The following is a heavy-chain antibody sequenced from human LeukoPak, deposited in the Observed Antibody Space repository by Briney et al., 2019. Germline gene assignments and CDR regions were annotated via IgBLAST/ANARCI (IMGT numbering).Heavy chain of an antibody. Sequence: GGSLRLSCAASGFTFSTHWMNWVRQVPGKGLVWVSRINNDGSSTSYAVSVKDRFTISRDNAKNTLYLQMHSLRAEDTAVYYCARVGSSSWYDYWGQGTLVTVSS. CDR1: GFTFSTHW. D-gene: IGHD6-13*01. CDR3: ARVGSSSWYDY. CDR2: INNDGSST. V-gene: IGHV3-74*01. J-gene: IGHJ4*02.